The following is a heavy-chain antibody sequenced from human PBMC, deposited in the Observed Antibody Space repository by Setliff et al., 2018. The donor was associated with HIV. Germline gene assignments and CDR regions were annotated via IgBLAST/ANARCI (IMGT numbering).Heavy chain of an antibody. CDR3: ARYRRFADYIDV. D-gene: IGHD1-26*01. V-gene: IGHV4-4*02. CDR1: GGPLNSRNW. Sequence: SETLSLTCAVSGGPLNSRNWWSWVRQPPGKGLEWIGEVFHSGSANSNASLRSRVMISVDTSKNQFSLKLTSVTAADTALYYCARYRRFADYIDVWGKGTTVTVSS. J-gene: IGHJ6*03. CDR2: VFHSGSA.